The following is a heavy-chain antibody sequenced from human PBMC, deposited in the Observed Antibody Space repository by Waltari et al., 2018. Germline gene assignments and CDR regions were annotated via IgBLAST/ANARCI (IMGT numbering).Heavy chain of an antibody. Sequence: VQLVESGGGLVQPGGSLRVSCAAYGFTFRNHWMGWVRQPPGKGLEWVANIEPDGGEKNYVDSVKGRFTISRDNAQNSVHLQMNSLRPEDTAVYYCARLWNGPDSWGQGALVTVSS. J-gene: IGHJ4*02. V-gene: IGHV3-7*03. CDR3: ARLWNGPDS. CDR2: IEPDGGEK. CDR1: GFTFRNHW. D-gene: IGHD1-1*01.